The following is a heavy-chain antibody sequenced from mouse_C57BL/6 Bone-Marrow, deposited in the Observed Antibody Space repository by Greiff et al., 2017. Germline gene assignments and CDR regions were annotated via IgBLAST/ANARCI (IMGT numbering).Heavy chain of an antibody. CDR1: GFTFSSYA. CDR2: ISDGGSYT. V-gene: IGHV5-4*01. CDR3: ARDRGYYYGAAWFAY. D-gene: IGHD1-1*01. Sequence: EVHLVESGGGLVKPGGSLKLSCAASGFTFSSYAMSWVRQTPEKRLEWVATISDGGSYTYYPDNVKGRFTISRDNAKNNLYLQMSHLKSEDTAMYYCARDRGYYYGAAWFAYWGQGTLVTVSA. J-gene: IGHJ3*01.